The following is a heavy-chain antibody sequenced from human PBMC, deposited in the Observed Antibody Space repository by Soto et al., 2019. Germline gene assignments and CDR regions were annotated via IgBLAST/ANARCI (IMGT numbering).Heavy chain of an antibody. J-gene: IGHJ4*02. CDR2: IFYTGAT. CDR1: GDSISSSSYY. D-gene: IGHD2-2*01. Sequence: PSETLSLTCTVSGDSISSSSYYWGWIRQPPGKGLEWIGSIFYTGATYYNPSLRSRVTISEDTSQNQLSLRLSSVTATDAALYYCARVRVVPPAMWAFDYWGQGALVTVS. CDR3: ARVRVVPPAMWAFDY. V-gene: IGHV4-39*02.